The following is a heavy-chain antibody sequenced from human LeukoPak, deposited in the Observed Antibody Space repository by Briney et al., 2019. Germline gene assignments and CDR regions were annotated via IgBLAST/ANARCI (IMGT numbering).Heavy chain of an antibody. D-gene: IGHD2-21*01. V-gene: IGHV3-72*01. CDR1: GFAFSAHY. CDR3: ARVAPYCGGDCYSRYFDY. Sequence: GGSLRLSCAASGFAFSAHYMDWVRQTPGKGLEWVGRSRNKDNKYTTEYAASVKGRFTISRDESKNSLNLQMSSLTTEDTAVYYCARVAPYCGGDCYSRYFDYWGQGTLVTVSS. J-gene: IGHJ4*02. CDR2: SRNKDNKYTT.